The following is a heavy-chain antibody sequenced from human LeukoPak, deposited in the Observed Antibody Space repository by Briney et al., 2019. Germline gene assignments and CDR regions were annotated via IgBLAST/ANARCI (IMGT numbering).Heavy chain of an antibody. J-gene: IGHJ3*02. Sequence: PGGSLRLSCAASGFVFEDFAMNWVRQVPGKGLEWVSDISWNSDRKHYADSVKGRFTISRDNAKKSLYLEMNSLRVEDTAFYYCAESRGIGVRAFDIWGQGTMVTVSS. D-gene: IGHD3-3*01. V-gene: IGHV3-9*01. CDR2: ISWNSDRK. CDR3: AESRGIGVRAFDI. CDR1: GFVFEDFA.